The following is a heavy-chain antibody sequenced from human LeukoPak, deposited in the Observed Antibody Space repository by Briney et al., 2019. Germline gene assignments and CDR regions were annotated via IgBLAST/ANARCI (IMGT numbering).Heavy chain of an antibody. D-gene: IGHD3-3*02. V-gene: IGHV3-21*01. CDR2: ISSSSSYI. J-gene: IGHJ3*02. CDR1: GFTFSSYS. CDR3: ARAGRAGPSSIDAFDI. Sequence: GGSLRLSCAASGFTFSSYSMNWVRQAPGKGLEWVSSISSSSSYIYYADSVKGRFTISRDNAKNSLYLQMNSLRAEDTAVYYCARAGRAGPSSIDAFDIWGQGTMVTVSS.